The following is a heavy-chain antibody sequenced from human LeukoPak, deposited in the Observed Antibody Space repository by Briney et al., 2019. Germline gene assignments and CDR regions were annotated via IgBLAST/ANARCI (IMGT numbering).Heavy chain of an antibody. V-gene: IGHV4-31*03. Sequence: PSETLSLTCTVSGGSISSGGYYWSWIRQHPGKGLEWIGYIYYSGSTYYNPSLKSRVTISVDTSKNQFSLKPSSVTAADTAVYYCARGKVVPAATTRGYYYGMDVWGQGTTVTVSS. D-gene: IGHD2-2*01. CDR1: GGSISSGGYY. J-gene: IGHJ6*02. CDR2: IYYSGST. CDR3: ARGKVVPAATTRGYYYGMDV.